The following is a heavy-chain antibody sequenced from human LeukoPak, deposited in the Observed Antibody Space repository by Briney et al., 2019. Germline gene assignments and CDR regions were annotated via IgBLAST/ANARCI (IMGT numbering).Heavy chain of an antibody. CDR2: ISGSGGST. J-gene: IGHJ4*02. D-gene: IGHD5-12*01. V-gene: IGHV3-23*01. CDR1: GFTFSSYA. Sequence: PGGSLRLSCAASGFTFSSYAMSWVRQAPGKGLEWVSAISGSGGSTYYADSVKGRFTISRDNSKNTLYLQMNSLRAEDTAVYYCANVKWLRTIYFDYWGQGTLVTASS. CDR3: ANVKWLRTIYFDY.